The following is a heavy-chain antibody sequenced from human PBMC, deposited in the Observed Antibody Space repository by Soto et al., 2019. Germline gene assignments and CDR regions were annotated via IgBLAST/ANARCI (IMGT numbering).Heavy chain of an antibody. D-gene: IGHD2-21*02. CDR1: GGSVSSSNW. CDR2: IYHSGSA. CDR3: ARVPGVLVSADDAFDI. J-gene: IGHJ3*02. V-gene: IGHV4-4*02. Sequence: QVQLQESGPGLVKPSGTLSLTCAVSGGSVSSSNWWSWVRQSPGKGLEWMGEIYHSGSANYYQSLKSPATISLDKSKNQFSLRLTSVTAADTAVYYCARVPGVLVSADDAFDIWAPGTRVTVSS.